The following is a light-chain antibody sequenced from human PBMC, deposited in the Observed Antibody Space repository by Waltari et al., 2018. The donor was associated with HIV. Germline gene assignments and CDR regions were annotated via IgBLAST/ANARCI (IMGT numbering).Light chain of an antibody. CDR2: DAS. CDR1: QSVSSDS. Sequence: EIVLTQSPGSLSLSPGERATTSCRASQSVSSDSLAWHQHTPGQAPRLLIFDASTRATDIPDRFSGSGSGTDFTLTITRLEPGDSALYFCQQYGTSPPLTFGGGTKVEIK. J-gene: IGKJ4*01. CDR3: QQYGTSPPLT. V-gene: IGKV3-20*01.